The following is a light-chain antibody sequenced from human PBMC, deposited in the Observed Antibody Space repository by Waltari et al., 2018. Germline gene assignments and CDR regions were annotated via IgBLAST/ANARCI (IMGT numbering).Light chain of an antibody. CDR1: SSDGGSYNL. J-gene: IGLJ2*01. V-gene: IGLV2-23*02. CDR2: EVS. Sequence: QSALTQPASVTGSPGQSITISCPGTSSDGGSYNLVSWYQQHPGKAPKLMIYEVSKRPSGVSNRFSGSKSGNTASLTISGLQAEDEADYYCCSYAGSSTFVVFGGGTKLTVL. CDR3: CSYAGSSTFVV.